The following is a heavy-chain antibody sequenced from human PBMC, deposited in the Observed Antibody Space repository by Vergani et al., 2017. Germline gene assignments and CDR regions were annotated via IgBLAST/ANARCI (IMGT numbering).Heavy chain of an antibody. D-gene: IGHD2-2*01. V-gene: IGHV4-34*01. Sequence: QVQLQQWGAGLLKPSETLSLTCAVYGGSFSGYYWSWIRQPPGKGLEWIGEINHSGSTNYNPSLKSRVTISVDTSKNQFSLKLSSVPAADTAVYYCARNRPGTYQLLLLYNWFDPWGQGTLVTVSS. J-gene: IGHJ5*02. CDR2: INHSGST. CDR3: ARNRPGTYQLLLLYNWFDP. CDR1: GGSFSGYY.